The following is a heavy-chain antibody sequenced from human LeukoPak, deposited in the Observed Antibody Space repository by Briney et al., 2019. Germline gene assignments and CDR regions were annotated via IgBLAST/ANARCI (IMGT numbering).Heavy chain of an antibody. CDR2: ISYEGSTS. D-gene: IGHD1-26*01. J-gene: IGHJ4*02. CDR3: AKEGFGNYYSAYFDY. CDR1: GFTFSSYA. V-gene: IGHV3-30*18. Sequence: GGSLRLSCAASGFTFSSYAMSWVRQAPGKGLEGVAVISYEGSTSYYADSVKGRFTISRDNSKNTLYLQMNGLRAEDTAVYYCAKEGFGNYYSAYFDYWGQGTLVTVSS.